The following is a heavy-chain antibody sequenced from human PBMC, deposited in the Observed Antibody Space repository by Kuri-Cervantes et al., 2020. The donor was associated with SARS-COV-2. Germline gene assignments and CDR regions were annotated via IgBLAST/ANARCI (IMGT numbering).Heavy chain of an antibody. D-gene: IGHD6-19*01. Sequence: GGSLRLSCKGSGYSFTSYWIGWVRQAPGQGLEWMGWISAYNGNTNYAQKLQGRVTMTTDTSTSTAYMELRSLRSDDTAVYYCARVGGWYRREAFDYWGQGTLVTVSS. V-gene: IGHV1-18*04. CDR2: ISAYNGNT. CDR1: GYSFTSYW. J-gene: IGHJ4*02. CDR3: ARVGGWYRREAFDY.